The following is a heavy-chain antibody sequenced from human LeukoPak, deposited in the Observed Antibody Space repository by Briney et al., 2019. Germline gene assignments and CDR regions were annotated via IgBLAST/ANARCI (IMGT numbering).Heavy chain of an antibody. CDR1: GGSIGSGGYS. J-gene: IGHJ2*01. D-gene: IGHD3-22*01. CDR3: ARDSSSGHWYFDL. Sequence: SQTLSLTCAVSGGSIGSGGYSWSWIRQPPGKGLEWIGYIYHSGSTYYNPSLKSRVTISVDWSKNQFSLKLSSLTAADTAVYYCARDSSSGHWYFDLWGRGTLVTVSS. V-gene: IGHV4-30-2*01. CDR2: IYHSGST.